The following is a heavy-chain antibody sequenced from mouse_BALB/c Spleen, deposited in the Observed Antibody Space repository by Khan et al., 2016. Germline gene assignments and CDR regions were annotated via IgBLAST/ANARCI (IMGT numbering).Heavy chain of an antibody. CDR3: TSRGPWFAY. V-gene: IGHV6-6*02. J-gene: IGHJ3*01. CDR2: IRLKSNNYAT. CDR1: GFTFSNYC. Sequence: EVKLEESGGGLVQPGGSMKLSCVASGFTFSNYCMNWVRQSPEQGLEWVAEIRLKSNNYATHYAEPVKGRFTISRDDSKSSVYLQMNNVRAEDTGIYYGTSRGPWFAYWGQGTLVTVSA.